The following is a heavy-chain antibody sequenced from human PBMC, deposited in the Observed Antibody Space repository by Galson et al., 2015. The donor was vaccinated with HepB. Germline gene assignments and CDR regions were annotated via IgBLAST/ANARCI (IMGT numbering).Heavy chain of an antibody. V-gene: IGHV3-48*02. CDR2: M. Sequence: MYYADSVKGRFTISRDNAKNSLYLQMNSLRDEDTALYFCARDGNYYDNKYYYGMDVWGQGTTVTVSS. J-gene: IGHJ6*02. D-gene: IGHD3-22*01. CDR3: ARDGNYYDNKYYYGMDV.